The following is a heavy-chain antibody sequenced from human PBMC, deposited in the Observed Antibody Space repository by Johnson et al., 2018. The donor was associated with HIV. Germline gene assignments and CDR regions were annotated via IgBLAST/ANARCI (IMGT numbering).Heavy chain of an antibody. Sequence: QVQLVESGGGVVQPGRSLRLSCAASGFTFSSYAMHWVRQAPGKGLEWVAVISYDGSNKYYADSVEGRFTISRDNSKNTLYLQMNSLRAEDTAVYYCAREGIAAAVNAFDIWGQGTMVTVSS. J-gene: IGHJ3*02. D-gene: IGHD6-13*01. CDR3: AREGIAAAVNAFDI. CDR2: ISYDGSNK. CDR1: GFTFSSYA. V-gene: IGHV3-30*04.